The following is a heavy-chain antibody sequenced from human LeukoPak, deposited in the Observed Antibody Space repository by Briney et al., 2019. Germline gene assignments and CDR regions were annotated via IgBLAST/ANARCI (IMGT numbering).Heavy chain of an antibody. J-gene: IGHJ6*02. CDR2: MNPTSGNT. V-gene: IGHV1-8*01. Sequence: GASVKVSCKASGYTFTSYDINWMRQATGQGLEWMGWMNPTSGNTDYAQKFQGRVTMTRNTSISTAYMELSSLRSEDTAVYYRARALTAPYCGGDCYWFHYYYYGMDVWGQGTTVTVSS. CDR3: ARALTAPYCGGDCYWFHYYYYGMDV. CDR1: GYTFTSYD. D-gene: IGHD2-21*02.